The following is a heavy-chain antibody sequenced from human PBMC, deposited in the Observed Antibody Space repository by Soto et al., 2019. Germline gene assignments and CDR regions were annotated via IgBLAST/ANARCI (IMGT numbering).Heavy chain of an antibody. J-gene: IGHJ5*02. CDR1: GVTFSSET. V-gene: IGHV1-69*01. CDR3: ATELGENPASPLDA. CDR2: IIPLFGTA. D-gene: IGHD3-10*01. Sequence: QVQLVQSGADVKKPGSSVKVSCQASGVTFSSETLGWVRQAPGQGHEWVGGIIPLFGTASYAQKFQGRVTITADESTSTVYMELSSLRSDDTAVYFCATELGENPASPLDAWGQGTLVTVSS.